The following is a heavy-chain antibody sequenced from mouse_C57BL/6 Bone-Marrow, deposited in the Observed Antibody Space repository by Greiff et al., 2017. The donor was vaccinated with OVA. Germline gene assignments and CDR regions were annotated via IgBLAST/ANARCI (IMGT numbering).Heavy chain of an antibody. CDR1: GYSITSDY. CDR3: ARRRLYGSSSYYFDY. J-gene: IGHJ2*01. D-gene: IGHD1-1*01. V-gene: IGHV3-8*01. CDR2: ISYSGST. Sequence: EVHLVESGPGLAKPSQTLSLTCSVTGYSITSDYWNWIRKFPGNKLEYMGYISYSGSTYYNPSLKSRISITRDTSKNQYYLQLNSVTTEDTATYYCARRRLYGSSSYYFDYWGQGTTLTVSS.